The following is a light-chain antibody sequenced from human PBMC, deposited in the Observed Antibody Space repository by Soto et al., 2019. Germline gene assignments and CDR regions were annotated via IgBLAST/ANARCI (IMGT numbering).Light chain of an antibody. CDR2: DAS. Sequence: DLPMTQSPSSLSASVGDRVTITCQASQDISNYLNWYQQKPGQAPKLLIYDASSLETGVPSRFSGSGSGTHFTFTISRLQPEDIATYYCQQYDDVSPGITFGPGTKVDIK. V-gene: IGKV1-33*01. J-gene: IGKJ3*01. CDR1: QDISNY. CDR3: QQYDDVSPGIT.